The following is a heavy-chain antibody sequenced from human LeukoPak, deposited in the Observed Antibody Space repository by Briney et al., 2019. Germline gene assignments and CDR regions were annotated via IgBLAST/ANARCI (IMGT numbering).Heavy chain of an antibody. CDR2: IYYSGST. J-gene: IGHJ5*02. CDR1: GGSISSYY. CDR3: ARGYDSSGYDNWFDP. Sequence: KPSETLSLTCTVSGGSISSYYWSWIRQPPGKGLEWIGNIYYSGSTNYNPSLKSRVTISVDTSKNQFSLKLSSVTAADTAVYYCARGYDSSGYDNWFDPWGQGTLVTVSS. D-gene: IGHD3-22*01. V-gene: IGHV4-59*01.